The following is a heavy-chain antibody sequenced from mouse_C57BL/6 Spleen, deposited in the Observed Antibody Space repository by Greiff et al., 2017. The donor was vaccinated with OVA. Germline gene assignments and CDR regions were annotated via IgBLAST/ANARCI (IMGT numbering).Heavy chain of an antibody. CDR3: SYGLLRDSDY. J-gene: IGHJ2*01. Sequence: VQLQQSGTVLARPGASVTMSCKTSGYTFTSYWMHWVKQTPGQGLEWIGAIYPGNSGTSYNQKFKGNAKQTALTAARTAYMEISSLTTEDSAVYYCSYGLLRDSDYWGQGTTLTVSS. CDR2: IYPGNSGT. D-gene: IGHD1-1*01. CDR1: GYTFTSYW. V-gene: IGHV1-5*01.